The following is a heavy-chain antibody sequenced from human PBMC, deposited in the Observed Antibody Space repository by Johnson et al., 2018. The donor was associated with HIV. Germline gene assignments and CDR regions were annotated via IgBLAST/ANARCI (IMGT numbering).Heavy chain of an antibody. V-gene: IGHV3-64*01. J-gene: IGHJ3*02. Sequence: VQLVESGGGLVQPGGSLRLSCAASGFTFSSYAMHWVRQAPGKGLEYVSAISSNGGSTYYANSVKGRFTISSDNSKNTLYLQMGSLRAEDMAVYYCARAWRAPPDYGGNPGAFDIWGQGTMVTVSS. D-gene: IGHD4-23*01. CDR1: GFTFSSYA. CDR2: ISSNGGST. CDR3: ARAWRAPPDYGGNPGAFDI.